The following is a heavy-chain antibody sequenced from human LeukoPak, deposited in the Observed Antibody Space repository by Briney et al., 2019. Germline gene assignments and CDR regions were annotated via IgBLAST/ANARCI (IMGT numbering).Heavy chain of an antibody. J-gene: IGHJ6*02. CDR1: GGSISSSSYY. V-gene: IGHV4-39*07. CDR3: ARDSSGYQIKSGMDV. Sequence: SETLSLTFTVSGGSISSSSYYWGWIRQPPGKGLEWIGSIYYSGSTYYNPSLKSRVTISVDTSKNQFSLKLSSVTAADTAVYYCARDSSGYQIKSGMDVWGQGTTVTVSS. D-gene: IGHD3-22*01. CDR2: IYYSGST.